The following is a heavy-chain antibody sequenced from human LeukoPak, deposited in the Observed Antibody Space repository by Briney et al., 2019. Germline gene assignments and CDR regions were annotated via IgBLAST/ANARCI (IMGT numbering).Heavy chain of an antibody. CDR1: GFTFSSYA. D-gene: IGHD3-22*01. J-gene: IGHJ4*02. CDR3: AHQPQDYYDSSPLRDY. V-gene: IGHV3-30-3*01. Sequence: GRSLRLSCAASGFTFSSYAMHWVRQAPGKGLEWVAVISYDGSNKYYADSVKGRFTISRDNSKNTLYLQMNSLRAEDTAVYYCAHQPQDYYDSSPLRDYWGQGTLVTVSS. CDR2: ISYDGSNK.